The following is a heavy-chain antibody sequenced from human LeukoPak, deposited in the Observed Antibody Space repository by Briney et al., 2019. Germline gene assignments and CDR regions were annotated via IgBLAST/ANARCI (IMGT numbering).Heavy chain of an antibody. CDR2: IRNKAMSYTT. D-gene: IGHD3-10*01. CDR1: GFTFSDHY. J-gene: IGHJ6*02. CDR3: ARDQRLWFGEYSGYYGMDV. Sequence: GGSLRLSCAASGFTFSDHYMDWVRQAPGKGLEWVGRIRNKAMSYTTEYAASVKGRFTISRDDSKNSLYLQMNSLKTEDTAVYYCARDQRLWFGEYSGYYGMDVWGQGTTVTVSS. V-gene: IGHV3-72*01.